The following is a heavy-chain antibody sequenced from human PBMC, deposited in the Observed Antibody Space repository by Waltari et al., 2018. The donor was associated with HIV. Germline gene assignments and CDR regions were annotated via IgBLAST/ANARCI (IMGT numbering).Heavy chain of an antibody. CDR3: TRDLGDYGHSLHGD. Sequence: QVQLDQSGAEVKKPGSPVKVSVKASGVTFSCLSVSWVRQAPGQGLEWMGGIIPFFATSNAAQKCQGRLTITADESTNTVHMELRRLTSEDTAVYYCTRDLGDYGHSLHGDWGEGTLVIVSS. D-gene: IGHD4-17*01. V-gene: IGHV1-69*01. J-gene: IGHJ4*02. CDR1: GVTFSCLS. CDR2: IIPFFATS.